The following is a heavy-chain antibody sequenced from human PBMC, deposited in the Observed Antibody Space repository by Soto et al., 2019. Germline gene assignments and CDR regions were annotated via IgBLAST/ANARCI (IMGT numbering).Heavy chain of an antibody. CDR2: INHSGST. CDR3: ARVWSRRRRGYSGYDYFDY. CDR1: GGSISSSSYY. Sequence: SETLSLTCTVSGGSISSSSYYWGWIRQPPGKGLEWIGEINHSGSTNYNPSLKSRVTISVDTSKNQFSLKLSSVTAADTAVYYCARVWSRRRRGYSGYDYFDYWGQGTLVTVSS. J-gene: IGHJ4*02. V-gene: IGHV4-39*07. D-gene: IGHD5-12*01.